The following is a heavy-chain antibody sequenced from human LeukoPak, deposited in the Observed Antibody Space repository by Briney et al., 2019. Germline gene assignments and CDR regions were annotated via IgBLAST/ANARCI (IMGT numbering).Heavy chain of an antibody. V-gene: IGHV3-73*01. CDR3: TRRPPYCGGDCPFDY. J-gene: IGHJ4*02. Sequence: GGSLRLSCAASGFTFSGSAMHWVRQASGKGLEWVGRIRSKANSYATAYAASVKGRFTISRDDSKNTAYLQMNSLKTEDTAVYYCTRRPPYCGGDCPFDYWGQGTLVTVSS. D-gene: IGHD2-21*02. CDR1: GFTFSGSA. CDR2: IRSKANSYAT.